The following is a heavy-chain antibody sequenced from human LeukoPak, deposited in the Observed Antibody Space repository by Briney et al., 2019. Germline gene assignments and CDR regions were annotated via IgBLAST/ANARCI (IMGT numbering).Heavy chain of an antibody. CDR2: IYSGGST. Sequence: GGSLRLSCAASGFTVSSNYMSWVSQAPGKGLEWVSVIYSGGSTYYADSVKGRFTISRDNSKNTLYLQMNSLRAEDTAVYYCARAEDYYDSSGYYYRHAFDIWGQGTMVTVSS. CDR3: ARAEDYYDSSGYYYRHAFDI. J-gene: IGHJ3*02. V-gene: IGHV3-53*01. CDR1: GFTVSSNY. D-gene: IGHD3-22*01.